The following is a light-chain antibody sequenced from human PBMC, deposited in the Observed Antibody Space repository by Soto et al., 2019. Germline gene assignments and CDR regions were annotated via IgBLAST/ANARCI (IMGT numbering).Light chain of an antibody. J-gene: IGKJ1*01. V-gene: IGKV3-11*01. Sequence: DIALTQSQATLSLSPGEIATLSCRASQSVSSYLAWYQQKPGQAPRLLIYDASNRATGIPARFSGSGSGTDFTLTCCSLEPEDFAVYYCEQRSNLWTFCHGTKVDVK. CDR2: DAS. CDR3: EQRSNLWT. CDR1: QSVSSY.